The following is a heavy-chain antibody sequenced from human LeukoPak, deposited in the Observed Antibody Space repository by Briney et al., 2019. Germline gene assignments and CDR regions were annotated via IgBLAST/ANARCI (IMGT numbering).Heavy chain of an antibody. CDR1: GFTFDDYG. CDR2: INWNGGST. V-gene: IGHV3-20*04. J-gene: IGHJ4*02. CDR3: ARAANYDFWSGLFDY. Sequence: GGSLRLSCAASGFTFDDYGMSWVRQAPGKGLELVSGINWNGGSTGYADSVKGRFTISRDNAKNSLYLQMNSLRAEDTALYYCARAANYDFWSGLFDYWGQGTLVTVSS. D-gene: IGHD3-3*01.